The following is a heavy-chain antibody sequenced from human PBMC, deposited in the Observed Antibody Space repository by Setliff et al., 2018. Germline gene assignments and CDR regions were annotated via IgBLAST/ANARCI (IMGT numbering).Heavy chain of an antibody. CDR1: GFTFDDYS. Sequence: GGSLRLSCAASGFTFDDYSMTWVRQPPGKGLEWVSYISSSSSTIYYADSVKGRFTISRDNAKNSLYLQMNSLRAEDTAVYYCARDMNGDIVVVVAARRIHGMDVWGQGTTVTVSS. CDR3: ARDMNGDIVVVVAARRIHGMDV. V-gene: IGHV3-48*04. CDR2: ISSSSSTI. J-gene: IGHJ6*02. D-gene: IGHD2-15*01.